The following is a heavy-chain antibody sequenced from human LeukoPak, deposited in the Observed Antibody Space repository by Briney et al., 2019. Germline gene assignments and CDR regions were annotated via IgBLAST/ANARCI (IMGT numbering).Heavy chain of an antibody. Sequence: PSQTLSLTCTVSGGSISSGGYSWSWIRQHPGKGLEWIGYIYYSGSTYYNPSLKSRATISVDTSKNQSSLKLSSVTAADTAVYYCARFGGGGDGYNYFDYWGQGTLVTVSS. J-gene: IGHJ4*02. CDR2: IYYSGST. V-gene: IGHV4-31*03. CDR1: GGSISSGGYS. CDR3: ARFGGGGDGYNYFDY. D-gene: IGHD5-24*01.